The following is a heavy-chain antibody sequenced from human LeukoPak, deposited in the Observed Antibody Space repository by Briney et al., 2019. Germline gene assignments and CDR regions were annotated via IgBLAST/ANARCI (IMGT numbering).Heavy chain of an antibody. CDR3: AREPPTNYGGWFDP. CDR1: GFTFSTYS. CDR2: ISSSSSSI. D-gene: IGHD4/OR15-4a*01. Sequence: GGSLRLSCAASGFTFSTYSMNWVRQAPGKGLEWVSYISSSSSSIYYADSVKGRFTISRDNAKNSLYLQMNSLRAEDTAVYYCAREPPTNYGGWFDPWGQGTLDTVSS. V-gene: IGHV3-48*04. J-gene: IGHJ5*02.